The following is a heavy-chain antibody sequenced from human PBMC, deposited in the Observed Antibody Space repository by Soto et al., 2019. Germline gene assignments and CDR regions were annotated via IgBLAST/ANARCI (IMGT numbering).Heavy chain of an antibody. CDR2: INPSNGGT. J-gene: IGHJ4*02. V-gene: IGHV1-46*01. CDR3: ARGSRLWFGESEYYFDY. Sequence: QVQLVQSGAEVKKPGASVKVSCKASEYTFTNYYMHWVRQAPGQGLEWMGIINPSNGGTTDAQKFQGIVTMNRDTSPSTVYMELSSLRSEDTAVYYCARGSRLWFGESEYYFDYWGQGTLVTVSS. D-gene: IGHD3-10*01. CDR1: EYTFTNYY.